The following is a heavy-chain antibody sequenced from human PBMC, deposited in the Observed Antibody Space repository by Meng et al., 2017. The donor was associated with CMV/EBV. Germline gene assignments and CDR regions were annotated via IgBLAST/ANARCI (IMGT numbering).Heavy chain of an antibody. D-gene: IGHD5-18*01. V-gene: IGHV4-34*01. CDR3: AGRLGYSYGSAKDY. CDR1: GGSFSGYY. Sequence: SETLSLTCAVYGGSFSGYYWSWIRQPPGKGLEWIGEINHSGSTNYNPSLKSRVTISVDTSKNQFSLKLSSVTAADTAVYYCAGRLGYSYGSAKDYWGQGTLVTVSS. CDR2: INHSGST. J-gene: IGHJ4*02.